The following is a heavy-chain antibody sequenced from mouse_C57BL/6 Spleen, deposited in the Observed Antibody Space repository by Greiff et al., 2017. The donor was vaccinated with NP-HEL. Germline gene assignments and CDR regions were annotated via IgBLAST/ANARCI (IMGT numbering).Heavy chain of an antibody. J-gene: IGHJ1*03. CDR1: GYAFSSYW. CDR3: ARSALYGTYWYFDV. V-gene: IGHV1-80*01. CDR2: IYPGDGDT. Sequence: VQLQQSGAELVKPGASVKISCKASGYAFSSYWMNWVKQRPGKGLEWIGQIYPGDGDTNYNGKFKGKATLTADKSSSTAYMQLSSLTSEDSAVYFCARSALYGTYWYFDVWGTGTTVTVSS. D-gene: IGHD1-1*01.